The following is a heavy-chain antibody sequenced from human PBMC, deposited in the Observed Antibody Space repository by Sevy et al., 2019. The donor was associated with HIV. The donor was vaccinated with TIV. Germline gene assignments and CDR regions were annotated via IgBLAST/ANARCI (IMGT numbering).Heavy chain of an antibody. CDR3: ARDRVVVVAAHYYYYGMDV. V-gene: IGHV3-21*01. CDR1: GFTFSSYS. CDR2: ISSSSSYI. Sequence: LSLTCAASGFTFSSYSMNWVRQAPGKGLEWVSSISSSSSYIYYADSVKGRFTISRDNAKNSLYLQMNSLRAEDTAVYYCARDRVVVVAAHYYYYGMDVWGQGTTVTVSS. J-gene: IGHJ6*02. D-gene: IGHD2-15*01.